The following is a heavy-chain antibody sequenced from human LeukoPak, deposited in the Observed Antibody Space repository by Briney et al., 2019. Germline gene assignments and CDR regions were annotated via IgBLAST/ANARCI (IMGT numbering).Heavy chain of an antibody. Sequence: HPGGSLRLSCAASGFTFSSYGMHWVRQAPGKGLEWVAVIWYDGSNKYYADSVKGRFTISRDNSKNTLYLQMNSLRAEDTAVYYCARDRTGPGEYYFDYWGQGTLVTVSS. CDR3: ARDRTGPGEYYFDY. D-gene: IGHD1-1*01. V-gene: IGHV3-33*01. CDR2: IWYDGSNK. J-gene: IGHJ4*02. CDR1: GFTFSSYG.